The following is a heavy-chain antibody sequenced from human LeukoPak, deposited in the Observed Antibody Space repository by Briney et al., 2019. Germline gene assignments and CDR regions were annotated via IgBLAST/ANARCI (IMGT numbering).Heavy chain of an antibody. V-gene: IGHV3-33*01. CDR2: IWYDGSNK. CDR1: GFTFSSYG. J-gene: IGHJ6*02. CDR3: ARVTGSSSFFHYYYGMDV. Sequence: GRSLRLSCAASGFTFSSYGMHWVRQAPGKGLEWVAVIWYDGSNKYYADSVKGRFTISRDNSKNTLYLQMNSLRAEDTAVYYCARVTGSSSFFHYYYGMDVWGQGTTVTVSS. D-gene: IGHD6-13*01.